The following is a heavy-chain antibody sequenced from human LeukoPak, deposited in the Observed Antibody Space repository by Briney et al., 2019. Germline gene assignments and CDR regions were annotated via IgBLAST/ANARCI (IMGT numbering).Heavy chain of an antibody. D-gene: IGHD1-1*01. CDR1: GYSFSGHY. Sequence: ASVKVSCKASGYSFSGHYIHWVRQAPGQGLEWMGQINPNSAASHYAQKFQDRVTMTSDTSINMAYMELRSLRSDDTAVYYCVRPESAGTKYRFDYWGQGALVTVSS. V-gene: IGHV1-2*06. CDR2: INPNSAAS. J-gene: IGHJ4*02. CDR3: VRPESAGTKYRFDY.